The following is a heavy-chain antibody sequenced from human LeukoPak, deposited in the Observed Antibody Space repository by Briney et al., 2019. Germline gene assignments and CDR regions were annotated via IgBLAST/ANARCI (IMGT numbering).Heavy chain of an antibody. D-gene: IGHD3-22*01. Sequence: SETLSLTCTVSGGSISSFYWSWIRQPPGKGLEWIGDIYYSGRTNYNPSLKSRVTISVDRSKNQFSLKLSSVTAADTAVYYCARLPYYYDSSGYYLDYYYYMDVWGKGTTVTVSS. J-gene: IGHJ6*03. V-gene: IGHV4-59*12. CDR3: ARLPYYYDSSGYYLDYYYYMDV. CDR2: IYYSGRT. CDR1: GGSISSFY.